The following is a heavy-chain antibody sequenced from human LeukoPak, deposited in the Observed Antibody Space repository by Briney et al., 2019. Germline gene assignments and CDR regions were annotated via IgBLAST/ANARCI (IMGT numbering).Heavy chain of an antibody. CDR2: ISGSGGST. CDR3: VNAVVRAY. Sequence: PGGSLRLSCAASGFTFSSYAMSWVRQAPGKGLEWVSAISGSGGSTYYADPVKGRFTISRDNSKNTLYLQMSSLRAGDTAVYYCVNAVVRAYWGQGTLVTVSS. V-gene: IGHV3-23*01. CDR1: GFTFSSYA. D-gene: IGHD4-23*01. J-gene: IGHJ4*02.